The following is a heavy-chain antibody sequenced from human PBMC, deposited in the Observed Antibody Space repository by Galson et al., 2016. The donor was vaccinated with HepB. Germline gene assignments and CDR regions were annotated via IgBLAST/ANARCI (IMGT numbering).Heavy chain of an antibody. V-gene: IGHV4-61*01. CDR3: ATEHSAYDNYFDH. Sequence: SETLSLTCIVSGDSVSSDTYYWSWIRQPPGKGLEWIGNVYYSGSSNYNPSLKSRVAISADTSKKRFFLKVNSVTAADTAIYYCATEHSAYDNYFDHWGRGILVTVSS. D-gene: IGHD5-12*01. CDR1: GDSVSSDTYY. J-gene: IGHJ4*02. CDR2: VYYSGSS.